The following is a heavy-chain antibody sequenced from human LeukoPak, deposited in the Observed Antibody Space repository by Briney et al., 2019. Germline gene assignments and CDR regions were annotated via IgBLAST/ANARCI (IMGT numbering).Heavy chain of an antibody. J-gene: IGHJ4*02. CDR1: GGSISSSCYY. CDR3: ARGREGSITMVRGVNYFDY. CDR2: IYYSGST. V-gene: IGHV4-61*05. Sequence: SETLSLTCTVSGGSISSSCYYWGWIRQPPGKGLEWIGYIYYSGSTNYNPSLKSRVTISVDTSKNQFSLKLSSVTAADTAVYYCARGREGSITMVRGVNYFDYWGQGTLVTVSS. D-gene: IGHD3-10*01.